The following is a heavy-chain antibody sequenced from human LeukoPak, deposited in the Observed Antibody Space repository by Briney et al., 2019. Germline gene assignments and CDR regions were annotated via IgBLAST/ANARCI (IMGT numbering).Heavy chain of an antibody. V-gene: IGHV4-59*08. CDR1: GGSISSYF. CDR3: ASGYSSGYNWFDP. Sequence: SETLSLTCTFSGGSISSYFWSWIRPPPRKGREWIGYIYYSGSTNYNPSLKSRVTISVDTSKNQFSLKLSSVTAADTAVYYCASGYSSGYNWFDPWGQGTLVTVSS. D-gene: IGHD6-19*01. J-gene: IGHJ5*02. CDR2: IYYSGST.